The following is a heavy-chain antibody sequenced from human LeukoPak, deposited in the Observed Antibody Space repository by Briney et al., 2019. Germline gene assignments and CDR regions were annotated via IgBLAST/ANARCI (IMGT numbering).Heavy chain of an antibody. CDR1: GYTFTGYY. D-gene: IGHD3-22*01. V-gene: IGHV1-2*02. Sequence: ASVKVSCKASGYTFTGYYMHWVRQAPGQGLEWMGWINPNSGGTNYAQKFQGRVTMTRDTAISTAYMELSRLRSDDTAVYYCARVPYYYDSSGYYYGPSFDYWGQGTLVTVSS. CDR3: ARVPYYYDSSGYYYGPSFDY. J-gene: IGHJ4*02. CDR2: INPNSGGT.